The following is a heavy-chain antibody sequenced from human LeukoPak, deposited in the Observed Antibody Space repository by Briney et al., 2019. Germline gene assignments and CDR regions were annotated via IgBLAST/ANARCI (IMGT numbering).Heavy chain of an antibody. CDR1: GFTFGDYA. CDR3: TREDWSGNPIRSYYGMDV. D-gene: IGHD3-3*01. CDR2: IRSKAYGGTT. V-gene: IGHV3-49*04. J-gene: IGHJ6*02. Sequence: PGGSLRLSCTASGFTFGDYAMSWVRQAPGKGLEWVGFIRSKAYGGTTEYAASVKGRFTISRDDPKSIAYLQMNSLKTEDTAVYYCTREDWSGNPIRSYYGMDVWGQGTTVTVSS.